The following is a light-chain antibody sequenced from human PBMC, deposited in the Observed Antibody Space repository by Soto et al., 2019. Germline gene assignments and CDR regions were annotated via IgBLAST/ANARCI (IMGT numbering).Light chain of an antibody. CDR2: AAS. CDR1: QGISNY. Sequence: DIQMTQSPSSLSASVGDRVTITCRASQGISNYLAWYQQKPGKVPKLLIYAASTLQSGVPSRSSGSGSGTDFTLTISSLQPEDVATYYCQKYNSAPPWTFGQGTKVEIK. J-gene: IGKJ1*01. V-gene: IGKV1-27*01. CDR3: QKYNSAPPWT.